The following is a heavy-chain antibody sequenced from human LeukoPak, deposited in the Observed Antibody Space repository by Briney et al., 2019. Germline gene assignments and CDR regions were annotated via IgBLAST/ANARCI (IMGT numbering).Heavy chain of an antibody. V-gene: IGHV4-59*08. CDR2: VFYSGGT. D-gene: IGHD6-19*01. Sequence: PSETLSLTCTVSGGSITGYFWSWIRQPPGKGLEWIGYVFYSGGTLYNPSLKSRVTISVDTSKTHFSLKLTSVTAADTAVYYCARHITVTYAAFDLWGRGTMVTVSS. J-gene: IGHJ3*01. CDR1: GGSITGYF. CDR3: ARHITVTYAAFDL.